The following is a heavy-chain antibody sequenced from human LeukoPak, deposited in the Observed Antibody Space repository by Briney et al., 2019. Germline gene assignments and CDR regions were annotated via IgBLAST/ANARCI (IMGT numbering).Heavy chain of an antibody. CDR2: ISAYNGNT. V-gene: IGHV1-18*01. CDR3: ARDLYYDSSGAGYYYYYMDV. Sequence: ASVKVSCKASGYTFTSYGISWVRQAPGQGLEWMGWISAYNGNTNYAQKLQGRVTMTTDTSTSTAYMELRSLRSDDTAVYYCARDLYYDSSGAGYYYYYMDVRGKGTTVTVSS. J-gene: IGHJ6*03. CDR1: GYTFTSYG. D-gene: IGHD3-22*01.